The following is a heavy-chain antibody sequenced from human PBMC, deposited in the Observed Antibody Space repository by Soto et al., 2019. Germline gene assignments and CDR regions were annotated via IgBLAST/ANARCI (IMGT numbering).Heavy chain of an antibody. CDR2: ISAYNGNT. CDR1: GYTFTSYG. V-gene: IGHV1-18*01. CDR3: ARDVPATDAFDI. Sequence: ASVKVSCKASGYTFTSYGISWVRQAPGQGLEWMGWISAYNGNTNYAQKLQGRVTMTTDTSTSTAYMELRSLRPDDTAVYYCARDVPATDAFDIWGQGTMVTVSS. J-gene: IGHJ3*02. D-gene: IGHD2-2*01.